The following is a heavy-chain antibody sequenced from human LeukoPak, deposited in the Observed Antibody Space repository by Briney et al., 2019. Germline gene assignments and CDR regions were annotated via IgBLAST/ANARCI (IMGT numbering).Heavy chain of an antibody. J-gene: IGHJ4*02. D-gene: IGHD1-26*01. Sequence: GGSLRLSCAASGFTFSSYWMSWVRQAPGKGLEGVANIKQDGSEKYYADSVKGRFTISRDNAKNSLYLQMNSLRAEDTAVYYCARASGSYAYYFDYWGQGTLVTVSS. CDR1: GFTFSSYW. CDR3: ARASGSYAYYFDY. V-gene: IGHV3-7*01. CDR2: IKQDGSEK.